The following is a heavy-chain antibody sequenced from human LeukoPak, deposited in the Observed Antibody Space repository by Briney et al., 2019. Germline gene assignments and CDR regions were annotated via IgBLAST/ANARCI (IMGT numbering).Heavy chain of an antibody. CDR3: AKPNYYDSDGYLFDH. CDR2: IRSNDDST. J-gene: IGHJ4*02. CDR1: GFTFSNYA. Sequence: QTGGSLRLSCAASGFTFSNYAMSWVRQAPGKGLEWVSGIRSNDDSTYYADSVKGRFTISRDNSKNTLYLQMNSLRADDTAVYYCAKPNYYDSDGYLFDHWGQGTLVTVSS. D-gene: IGHD3-22*01. V-gene: IGHV3-23*01.